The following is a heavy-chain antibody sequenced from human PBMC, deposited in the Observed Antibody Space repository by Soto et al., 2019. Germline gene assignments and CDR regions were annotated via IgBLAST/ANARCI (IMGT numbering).Heavy chain of an antibody. J-gene: IGHJ4*02. Sequence: PGWSLRLSCASSVFTFSSYSMNWVRQAPGKGLEWVSSISSSSSYIYYADSVKGRFTISRDNAKNSLYLQMNSLRAEDTAVYYCARDQGGYYSPFDYWGQGTLVTVSS. CDR2: ISSSSSYI. CDR3: ARDQGGYYSPFDY. V-gene: IGHV3-21*01. D-gene: IGHD3-10*01. CDR1: VFTFSSYS.